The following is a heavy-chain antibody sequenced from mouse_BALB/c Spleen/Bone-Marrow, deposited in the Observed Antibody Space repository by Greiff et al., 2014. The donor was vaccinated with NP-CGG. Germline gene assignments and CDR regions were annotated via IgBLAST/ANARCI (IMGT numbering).Heavy chain of an antibody. J-gene: IGHJ4*01. CDR1: GYTFTSYW. CDR3: ARNYRYPRPYAMDY. Sequence: QVHVKQSGPELVRPGASVKMSCKASGYTFTSYWMHWVKQRPGQGLEWIGMIDPSNSETRLNQKFKDKATLNVDKSSNTAYMQLSSRTSEDAAVYYCARNYRYPRPYAMDYWGRGTSVTVSS. CDR2: IDPSNSET. D-gene: IGHD2-14*01. V-gene: IGHV1S127*01.